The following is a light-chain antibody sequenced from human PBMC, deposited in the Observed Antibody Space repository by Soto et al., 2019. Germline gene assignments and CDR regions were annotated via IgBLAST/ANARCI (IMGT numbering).Light chain of an antibody. CDR3: QSYDSSLSTYV. Sequence: QAVVTQPPSVSGAPGQRVTISCTGSSSNIGAGYDVHWYQQPPGTAPKLLIYVNTNRPSGVPDRFSGSKSGTSASLAITGLQAEDEADYYCQSYDSSLSTYVFGAGTKVTVL. CDR2: VNT. J-gene: IGLJ1*01. V-gene: IGLV1-40*01. CDR1: SSNIGAGYD.